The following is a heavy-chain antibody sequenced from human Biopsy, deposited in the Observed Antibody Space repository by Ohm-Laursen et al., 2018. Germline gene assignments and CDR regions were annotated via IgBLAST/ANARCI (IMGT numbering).Heavy chain of an antibody. V-gene: IGHV1-2*02. J-gene: IGHJ3*01. CDR2: ISPNSGGT. D-gene: IGHD3-16*01. CDR3: ARDIMNRIAGLVARSDVLDV. CDR1: GYAVNDYF. Sequence: SVKVSCNGSGYAVNDYFLHWLRQAPGQGPEWMGWISPNSGGTNYAQKFQGRVTMTTDTSTSTVYLELRRLISDDTAVYYCARDIMNRIAGLVARSDVLDVWGQGTLVTVSS.